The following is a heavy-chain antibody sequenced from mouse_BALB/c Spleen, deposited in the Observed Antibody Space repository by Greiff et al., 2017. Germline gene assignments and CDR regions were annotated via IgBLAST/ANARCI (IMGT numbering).Heavy chain of an antibody. Sequence: EVQRVESGGGLVKPGGSLKLSCAASGFTFSSYTMSWVRQTPEKRLEWVATISSGGSYTYYPDSVKGRFTISRDNAKNTLYLQMSSLKSEDTAMYYCTRDGYYGNYFDYWGQGTTLTVSS. CDR1: GFTFSSYT. CDR3: TRDGYYGNYFDY. V-gene: IGHV5-6-4*01. J-gene: IGHJ2*01. CDR2: ISSGGSYT. D-gene: IGHD2-1*01.